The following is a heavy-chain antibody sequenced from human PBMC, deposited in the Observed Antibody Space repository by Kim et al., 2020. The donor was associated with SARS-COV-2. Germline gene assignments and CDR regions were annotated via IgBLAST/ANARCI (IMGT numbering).Heavy chain of an antibody. D-gene: IGHD3-22*01. CDR1: GGSFSGYY. V-gene: IGHV4-34*01. Sequence: SETLSLTCAVYGGSFSGYYWSWIRQPPGKGLEWIGEINHSGSTNYNPSLKSRVTISVDTSKNQFSLKLSSVTAADTAVYYCARVYRITMIVVVNNWFDPWGQGTLVTVSS. CDR3: ARVYRITMIVVVNNWFDP. CDR2: INHSGST. J-gene: IGHJ5*02.